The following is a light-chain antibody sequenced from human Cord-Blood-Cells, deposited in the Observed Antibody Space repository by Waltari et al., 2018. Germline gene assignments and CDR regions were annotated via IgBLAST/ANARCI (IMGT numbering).Light chain of an antibody. J-gene: IGKJ4*01. CDR1: QGISSY. CDR3: QQLNSYPLT. V-gene: IGKV1-9*01. CDR2: ASS. Sequence: IQLTQSPSSLSASVGDRVTITCRASQGISSYLAWYQQKPGKATKLLSYASSTLQSGVPSRFSDSGSGTDFTLTISSLQPEDFATYYCQQLNSYPLTFGGGTKVEIK.